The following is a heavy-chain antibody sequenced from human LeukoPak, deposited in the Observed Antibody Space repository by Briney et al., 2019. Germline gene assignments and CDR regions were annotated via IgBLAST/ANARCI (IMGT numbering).Heavy chain of an antibody. J-gene: IGHJ4*02. CDR2: IYYSGST. CDR1: GGSISSYY. Sequence: SETLSLTCTVSGGSISSYYWSWIRQPPGKGLEWIGYIYYSGSTNYNPSLKSRVTISVDTSKNQFSLKLSSVTAADTAVYYCARAHEGVRVDYWGQGTLVTVSS. CDR3: ARAHEGVRVDY. D-gene: IGHD3-10*01. V-gene: IGHV4-59*01.